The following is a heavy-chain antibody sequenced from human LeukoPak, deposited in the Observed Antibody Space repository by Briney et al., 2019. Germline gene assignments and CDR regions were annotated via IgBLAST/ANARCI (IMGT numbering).Heavy chain of an antibody. CDR2: INPNSGGT. J-gene: IGHJ5*02. CDR1: GYTFTGYY. Sequence: GASVKVSCKASGYTFTGYYMHWVRRAPGQGLEWMGWINPNSGGTNYAQKFQGWVTMTRDTSISTAYMELSRLRSDDTAVYYCARGGLLLLNWFDPWGQGTLVTVSS. D-gene: IGHD2-15*01. V-gene: IGHV1-2*04. CDR3: ARGGLLLLNWFDP.